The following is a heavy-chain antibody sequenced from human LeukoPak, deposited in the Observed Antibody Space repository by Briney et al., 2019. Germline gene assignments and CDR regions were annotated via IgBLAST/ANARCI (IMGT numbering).Heavy chain of an antibody. CDR1: GGSFSGHY. J-gene: IGHJ4*02. Sequence: SETLSLTCAVYGGSFSGHYWSWIRQPPGKGLEWIGEINHSGSTNYNPSLKSRVTISVDTSKNQFSLKLSSVTAADTAVYYCARGTVVPAASDYWGQGTLVTVSS. CDR3: ARGTVVPAASDY. CDR2: INHSGST. V-gene: IGHV4-34*01. D-gene: IGHD2-2*01.